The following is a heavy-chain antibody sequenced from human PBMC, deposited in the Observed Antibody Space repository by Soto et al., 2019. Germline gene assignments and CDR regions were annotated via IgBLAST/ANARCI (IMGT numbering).Heavy chain of an antibody. CDR2: ISWNSGSI. J-gene: IGHJ3*02. CDR1: GFTFDDYA. D-gene: IGHD6-19*01. Sequence: EVQLVESGGGLVQPGRSLRLSCAASGFTFDDYAMHWVRQAPGKGLEWVSGISWNSGSIGYADSVKGRFTISRDNAKNTLYLQMNSVRAEDTALYYCAKDRDSSGWYHAFDIWGQGTMVTVSS. CDR3: AKDRDSSGWYHAFDI. V-gene: IGHV3-9*01.